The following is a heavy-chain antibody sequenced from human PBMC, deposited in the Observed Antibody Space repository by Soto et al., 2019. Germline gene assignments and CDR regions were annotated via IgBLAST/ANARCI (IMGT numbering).Heavy chain of an antibody. CDR3: ARERGSSSWYDY. Sequence: QVQLVESGGGVVQPGRSLRLSCAASGFTFSSYAMHWVRQAPGKGLEWVAAISYDGSNKYYADSVKGRFTISRDNSKNTLYLQMNSLRAEDTAVYYCARERGSSSWYDYWGQGTLVTVSS. CDR2: ISYDGSNK. CDR1: GFTFSSYA. D-gene: IGHD6-13*01. J-gene: IGHJ4*02. V-gene: IGHV3-30-3*01.